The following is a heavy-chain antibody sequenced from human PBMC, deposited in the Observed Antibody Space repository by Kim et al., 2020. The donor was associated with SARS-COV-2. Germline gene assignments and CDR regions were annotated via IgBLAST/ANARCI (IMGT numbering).Heavy chain of an antibody. D-gene: IGHD6-13*01. Sequence: SETLSLTCTVSGGSISSYYWSWIRQPPGKGLEWIGYIYYSGSTNYNPSLKSRVTISVDTSKNQFSLKLSSVTAADTAVYYCARSPIGAAGLETDYWGQGTLVTVSS. J-gene: IGHJ4*02. CDR3: ARSPIGAAGLETDY. CDR1: GGSISSYY. V-gene: IGHV4-59*13. CDR2: IYYSGST.